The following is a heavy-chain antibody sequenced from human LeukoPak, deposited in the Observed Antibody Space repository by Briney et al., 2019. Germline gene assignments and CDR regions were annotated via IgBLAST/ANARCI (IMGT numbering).Heavy chain of an antibody. D-gene: IGHD6-19*01. Sequence: SETLSLTCTVSGGSIRSSYYYWSWIRQPPGKGLEWIGEINHSGSTNYNPSLKSRVTISLDTSKNQFSLRLSSVTAADTAVYYCARDYVGVAGTFDYWGQGTLVTVSS. V-gene: IGHV4-39*07. CDR3: ARDYVGVAGTFDY. CDR2: INHSGST. J-gene: IGHJ4*02. CDR1: GGSIRSSYYY.